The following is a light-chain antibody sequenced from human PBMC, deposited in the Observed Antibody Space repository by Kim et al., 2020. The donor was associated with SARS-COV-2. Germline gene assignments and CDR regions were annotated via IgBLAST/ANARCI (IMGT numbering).Light chain of an antibody. Sequence: TSTCRGRLSNCGAGYTIHWAQPLPGTAHGPLIYGNSYRPSGVPDRFSGSKSGTSASLAITGLQAEDEADYYCQSYDSSLSGYVFGTGTKVTVL. CDR1: LSNCGAGYT. V-gene: IGLV1-40*01. CDR3: QSYDSSLSGYV. J-gene: IGLJ1*01. CDR2: GNS.